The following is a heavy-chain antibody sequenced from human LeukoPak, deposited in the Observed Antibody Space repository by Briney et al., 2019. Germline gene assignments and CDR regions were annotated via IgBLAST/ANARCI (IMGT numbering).Heavy chain of an antibody. CDR3: GRRRVGVVAATVPSLKRYWYFDR. CDR1: GGTVSCYY. D-gene: IGHD2-15*01. V-gene: IGHV4-34*01. J-gene: IGHJ2*01. CDR2: TNHSGSN. Sequence: KPSETLSLTCAVYGGTVSCYYWIWIRQPPGKGLEGLGKTNHSGSNNYNPSLNRLATITVDTSSKHFTLKISPVTAATTAVYCGGRRRVGVVAATVPSLKRYWYFDRWGRGTLVTVSS.